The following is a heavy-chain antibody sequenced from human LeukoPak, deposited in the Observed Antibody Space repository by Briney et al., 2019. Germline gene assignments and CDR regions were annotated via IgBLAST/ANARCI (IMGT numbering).Heavy chain of an antibody. CDR1: GFTVSSNY. Sequence: GGSLRLSCAASGFTVSSNYMSWVRQAPGKGLEWVSVIYSGGAPFYADSVKGRFTISRDNSKNTLYLQMNSLRAEDTAVYYCARRYTSGWSDAFDIWGQGTLVIVSS. CDR3: ARRYTSGWSDAFDI. CDR2: IYSGGAP. D-gene: IGHD6-19*01. V-gene: IGHV3-66*01. J-gene: IGHJ3*02.